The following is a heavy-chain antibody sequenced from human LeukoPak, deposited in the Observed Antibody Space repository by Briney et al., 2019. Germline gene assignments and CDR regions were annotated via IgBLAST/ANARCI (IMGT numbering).Heavy chain of an antibody. CDR2: IRYDGSNK. CDR1: GFVFSDYG. CDR3: AKVAVATITWDY. J-gene: IGHJ4*02. V-gene: IGHV3-30*02. D-gene: IGHD5-12*01. Sequence: GGSLRLSCAASGFVFSDYGMHWVRQAPGKGLEWVAFIRYDGSNKYYTDSVKGRFTISRENSKNTLYLQMNSLRAEDTAVYYCAKVAVATITWDYWGQGTLVTVSS.